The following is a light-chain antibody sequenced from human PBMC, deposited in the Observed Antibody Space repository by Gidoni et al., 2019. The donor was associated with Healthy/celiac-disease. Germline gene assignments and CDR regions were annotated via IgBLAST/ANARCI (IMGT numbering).Light chain of an antibody. CDR1: KLGDKY. CDR3: QACDSSTVV. Sequence: SYELTPLPSASVSPVQTASIPCAGDKLGDKYACWYQQKPGQSPVMVIDQNSKRPSGIPERFSGANSVNTATLTISGTQAMDEADYYCQACDSSTVVFGGGTKLTVL. J-gene: IGLJ2*01. CDR2: QNS. V-gene: IGLV3-1*01.